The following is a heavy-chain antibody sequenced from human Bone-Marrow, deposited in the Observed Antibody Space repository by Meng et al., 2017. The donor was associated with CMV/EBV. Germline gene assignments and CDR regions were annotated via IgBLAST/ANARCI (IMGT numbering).Heavy chain of an antibody. CDR1: GFTFSSYS. D-gene: IGHD6-6*01. CDR2: IYSGGST. Sequence: GGSLRLSCAASGFTFSSYSMNWVRQAPGKGLEWVSVIYSGGSTYYADSVRGRFTISRDNSKNTLYLQMNSLRAEDTAVYYCARTSPGIAARLGFDYWGQGTLVTVSS. CDR3: ARTSPGIAARLGFDY. J-gene: IGHJ4*02. V-gene: IGHV3-66*02.